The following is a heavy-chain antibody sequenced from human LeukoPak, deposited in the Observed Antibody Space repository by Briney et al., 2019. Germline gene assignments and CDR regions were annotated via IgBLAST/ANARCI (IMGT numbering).Heavy chain of an antibody. CDR2: ISYDGSNK. V-gene: IGHV3-30*18. CDR1: GFTFSSYD. CDR3: AKPYGDYDVLSAAFDI. Sequence: PGGSLRLSCAASGFTFSSYDMHWVRQAPGKGLEWVAVISYDGSNKYYADSVKGRFTISRDNSKNTLYLQMNSLRAEDTAVYYCAKPYGDYDVLSAAFDIWGQGTMVTVSS. J-gene: IGHJ3*02. D-gene: IGHD4-17*01.